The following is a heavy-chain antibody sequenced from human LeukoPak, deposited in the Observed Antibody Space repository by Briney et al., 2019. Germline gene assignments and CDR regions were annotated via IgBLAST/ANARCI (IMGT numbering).Heavy chain of an antibody. CDR1: GFTFSSYA. Sequence: GGSLRLSCAASGFTFSSYAMSWVRQAPGKGLEWVSAFSGSGGSTYYADSVKGRFTISRDNSKNMLYLHMNSLRGEDTAIYYCAKALVVAVDASRAFDNWGQGTLVTVSS. CDR2: FSGSGGST. D-gene: IGHD2-15*01. V-gene: IGHV3-23*01. CDR3: AKALVVAVDASRAFDN. J-gene: IGHJ4*02.